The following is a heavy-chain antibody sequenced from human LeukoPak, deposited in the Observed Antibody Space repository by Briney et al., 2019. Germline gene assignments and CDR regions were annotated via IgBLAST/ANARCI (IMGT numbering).Heavy chain of an antibody. J-gene: IGHJ4*02. CDR2: IYYSGST. CDR1: GGSMNSHY. V-gene: IGHV4-59*08. D-gene: IGHD3-22*01. Sequence: SETLSLTCTVSGGSMNSHYWSWIRQPPGKGPEWMGYIYYSGSTNYNPSLKSRVTISVDTSKNQFSLRLISVTAADTDVYYCARRGYYDGSGYNFFDQWGQGTLVTVTS. CDR3: ARRGYYDGSGYNFFDQ.